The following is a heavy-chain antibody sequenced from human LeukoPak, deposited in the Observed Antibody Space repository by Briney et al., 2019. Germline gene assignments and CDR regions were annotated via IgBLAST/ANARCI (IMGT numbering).Heavy chain of an antibody. CDR1: GFTFSSYA. J-gene: IGHJ4*02. CDR2: ISGSGGST. V-gene: IGHV3-23*01. CDR3: AKDHGYSSSSRIFDY. D-gene: IGHD6-13*01. Sequence: PGGSLRLSCAASGFTFSSYAMSWVRQAPGKGLEWVSAISGSGGSTYYADSVKGRFTISRDNSKNTVYLQMNSVRPEDTAVYYCAKDHGYSSSSRIFDYWGQGTRVSVSS.